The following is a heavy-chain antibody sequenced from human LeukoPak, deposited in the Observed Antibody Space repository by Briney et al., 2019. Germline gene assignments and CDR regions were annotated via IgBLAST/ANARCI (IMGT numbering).Heavy chain of an antibody. CDR3: ARGNDDLWGGYRPPWFDP. CDR2: IYYSGST. Sequence: SETLSLTCTVSGGSVYSATYNWNWIRQPPGKGLQWIGSIYYSGSTNYNPSLKGRVTILLDTSKNQFSLRLSSVIAADTAVYYCARGNDDLWGGYRPPWFDPWGQGTLVTVSS. V-gene: IGHV4-61*01. J-gene: IGHJ5*02. CDR1: GGSVYSATYN. D-gene: IGHD3-16*02.